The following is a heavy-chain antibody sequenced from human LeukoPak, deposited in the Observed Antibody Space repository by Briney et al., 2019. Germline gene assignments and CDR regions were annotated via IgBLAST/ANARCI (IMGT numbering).Heavy chain of an antibody. Sequence: GGSLRLSCAASGFTFDDYGLSWVRQAPGKGLEWVSTINWNGGSTGYADSVKGRFTISRDNAKNSLYLQMNSLRAEDTAVYYCASRDDSGSYYDDYYYYMDVWGKGTTVTVSS. CDR1: GFTFDDYG. CDR2: INWNGGST. V-gene: IGHV3-20*04. D-gene: IGHD1-26*01. J-gene: IGHJ6*03. CDR3: ASRDDSGSYYDDYYYYMDV.